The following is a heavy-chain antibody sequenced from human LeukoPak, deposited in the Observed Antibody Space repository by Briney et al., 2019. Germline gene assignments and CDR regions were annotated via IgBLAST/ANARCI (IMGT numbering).Heavy chain of an antibody. CDR1: GGSFSGYY. CDR3: ARGNPYDSSGYYRDAFDI. CDR2: INHSGST. J-gene: IGHJ3*02. V-gene: IGHV4-34*01. D-gene: IGHD3-22*01. Sequence: SETLSLTCAVYGGSFSGYYWSWIRQPPGKGLEWIGEINHSGSTNYNPPLKSRVTISVDTSKNQFSLKLSSVTAADTAVYYCARGNPYDSSGYYRDAFDIWGQGTMVTVSS.